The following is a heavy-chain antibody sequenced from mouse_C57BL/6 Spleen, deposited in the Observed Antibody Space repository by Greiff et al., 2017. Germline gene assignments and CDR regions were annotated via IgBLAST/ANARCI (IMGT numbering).Heavy chain of an antibody. CDR1: GFNIKNTY. V-gene: IGHV14-3*01. CDR2: IDPANGNT. D-gene: IGHD1-1*01. CDR3: ARSGDYYGSSPDY. J-gene: IGHJ2*01. Sequence: EVQLQQSVAELVRPGASVKLSCTASGFNIKNTYMHWVKQRPEQGLEWIGRIDPANGNTKYAPKFQGKAPITADTSSNTAYLQLSHLTCEDTAIYYCARSGDYYGSSPDYWGQGATLTVSS.